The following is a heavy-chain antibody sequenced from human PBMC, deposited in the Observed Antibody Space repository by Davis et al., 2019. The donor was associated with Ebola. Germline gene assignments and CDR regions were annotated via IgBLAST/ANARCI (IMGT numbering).Heavy chain of an antibody. Sequence: ASVKVSCKASGYTFTSYGISWVRQAPGQGLEWMGWISAYNGNTNYAQKLQGRVTMNTDTSTSTDYMELRSLRSDDTAVYYCARVGSHTEPDYWGQGTLVTVSS. CDR1: GYTFTSYG. J-gene: IGHJ4*02. CDR3: ARVGSHTEPDY. V-gene: IGHV1-18*01. CDR2: ISAYNGNT. D-gene: IGHD1-14*01.